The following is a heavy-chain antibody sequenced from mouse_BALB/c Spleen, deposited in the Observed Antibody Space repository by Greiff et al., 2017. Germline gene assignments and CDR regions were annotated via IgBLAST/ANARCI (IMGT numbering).Heavy chain of an antibody. CDR2: IYPSDSYT. J-gene: IGHJ2*01. V-gene: IGHV1-69*02. D-gene: IGHD2-14*01. CDR3: TRSEVLDY. CDR1: GYTFTSYW. Sequence: QVQLQQPGAELVRPGASVKLSCKASGYTFTSYWINWVKQRPGQGLEWIGNIYPSDSYTNYNQKFKDKATLTVDKSSSTAYMQLSSPTSEDSAVYYCTRSEVLDYWGQGTTLTVSS.